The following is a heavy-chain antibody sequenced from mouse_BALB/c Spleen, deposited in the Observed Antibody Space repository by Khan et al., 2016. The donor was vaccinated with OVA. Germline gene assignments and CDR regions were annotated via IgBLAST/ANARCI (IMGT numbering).Heavy chain of an antibody. J-gene: IGHJ2*01. D-gene: IGHD2-3*01. V-gene: IGHV1S137*01. CDR2: ISTYSGNT. CDR3: ARPAYDGYYDY. Sequence: QVRLQQSGPELVRPGVSVKISCKGSGYTFTDYAMYWVKQSHAKSLEWIGLISTYSGNTNYNQKFKGKATMTVDKSSSTAYMELARLQSEDSASYYCARPAYDGYYDYWGQGTTLTVSS. CDR1: GYTFTDYA.